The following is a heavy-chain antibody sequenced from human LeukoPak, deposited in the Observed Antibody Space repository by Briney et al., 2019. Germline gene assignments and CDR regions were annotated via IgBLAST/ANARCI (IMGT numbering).Heavy chain of an antibody. CDR1: GYTFTSYG. V-gene: IGHV1-18*01. J-gene: IGHJ5*02. CDR3: ARVEEQWLVGFDP. D-gene: IGHD6-19*01. CDR2: ISAYNGNT. Sequence: ASVNVSFKASGYTFTSYGISWVRQAPGQGLEWMGWISAYNGNTNYAQKLQGRVTMTTDTSTSTAYMELRSLRSDDTAVYYCARVEEQWLVGFDPWGQGTLVTVSS.